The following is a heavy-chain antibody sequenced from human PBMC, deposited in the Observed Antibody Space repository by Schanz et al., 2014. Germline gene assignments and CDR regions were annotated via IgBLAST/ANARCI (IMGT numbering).Heavy chain of an antibody. J-gene: IGHJ3*02. Sequence: EVQLVESGGGLVKPGGSLRLSCATSGFTLNNAWMNWVRQAPGKGLVWVSSISYGTSYIYYAESVKGRFTISRDNAKNSLYLQMNGLRAEDTAVYYCARVALPGYSSPRDAFDIWGQGTMVTVSS. D-gene: IGHD5-18*01. CDR1: GFTLNNAW. V-gene: IGHV3-21*01. CDR2: ISYGTSYI. CDR3: ARVALPGYSSPRDAFDI.